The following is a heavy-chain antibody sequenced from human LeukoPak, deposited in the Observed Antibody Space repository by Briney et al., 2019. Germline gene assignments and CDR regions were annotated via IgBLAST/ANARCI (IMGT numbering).Heavy chain of an antibody. D-gene: IGHD1-26*01. CDR2: IASKGKNYAT. Sequence: GGSLKLSCATSGFTFSASAINWVRQASGKGLEWVGRIASKGKNYATEYAASVKGRFTISRDDSKNTAYLQMNRLKTEDTAVYYCSRSGGDGATGEWGQGTLVTVSS. J-gene: IGHJ4*02. V-gene: IGHV3-73*01. CDR1: GFTFSASA. CDR3: SRSGGDGATGE.